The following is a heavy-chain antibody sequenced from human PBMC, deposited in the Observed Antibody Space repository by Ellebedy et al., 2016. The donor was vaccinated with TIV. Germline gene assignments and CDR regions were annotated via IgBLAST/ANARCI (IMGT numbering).Heavy chain of an antibody. J-gene: IGHJ5*02. Sequence: MPSETLSFTCTVSGGSISSYYWSWIRQPPGKGLEWIGYISYSGSTNYNPSLKSRVTISVDTSKNRFSLKLSSVTAADTAVYYCARAISPTTPGNWFDPWGQGTLVTVSS. CDR3: ARAISPTTPGNWFDP. D-gene: IGHD4-17*01. CDR2: ISYSGST. V-gene: IGHV4-59*08. CDR1: GGSISSYY.